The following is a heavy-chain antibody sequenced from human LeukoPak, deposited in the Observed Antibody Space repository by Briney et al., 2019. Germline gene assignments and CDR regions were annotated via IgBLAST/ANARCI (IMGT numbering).Heavy chain of an antibody. CDR3: ARHIAGMDV. V-gene: IGHV3-48*01. J-gene: IGHJ6*02. CDR2: ISSSGGSV. Sequence: PGRSLRLSCTASGFIFGTYSMNWVRQVPGKGLEWVSYISSSGGSVKYADSVKGRLTTSRDNAKNSLYLQMNSLRAEDTAVYYCARHIAGMDVWGQGTTVTVSS. CDR1: GFIFGTYS.